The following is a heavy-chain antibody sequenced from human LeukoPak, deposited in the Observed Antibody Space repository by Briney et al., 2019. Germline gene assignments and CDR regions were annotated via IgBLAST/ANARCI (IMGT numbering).Heavy chain of an antibody. CDR1: GFTFSNYA. CDR3: AKYPYDSSGYYSIDAFDI. CDR2: ISGSGSST. D-gene: IGHD3-22*01. Sequence: GGSLRLSCVASGFTFSNYAMSWVRQAPGKGLGGVSAISGSGSSTYYADSVKGRFTISRDNSKNTLYLQMNSLRAEDTAVYYCAKYPYDSSGYYSIDAFDIWGQGTMVTVSS. V-gene: IGHV3-23*01. J-gene: IGHJ3*02.